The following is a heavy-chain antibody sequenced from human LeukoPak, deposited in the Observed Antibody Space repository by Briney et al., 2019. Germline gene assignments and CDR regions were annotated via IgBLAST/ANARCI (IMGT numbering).Heavy chain of an antibody. CDR2: INPNSGGT. Sequence: GASVKVSCKASGYTFTGYYMHWVRQAPGQGLAWMGWINPNSGGTNYAQKFQGRVTMTRDTSISTAYMELSRLRSDDTAVYYCATPGAYGSGSYFDYWGQGTLVTVSS. CDR3: ATPGAYGSGSYFDY. J-gene: IGHJ4*02. CDR1: GYTFTGYY. V-gene: IGHV1-2*02. D-gene: IGHD3-10*01.